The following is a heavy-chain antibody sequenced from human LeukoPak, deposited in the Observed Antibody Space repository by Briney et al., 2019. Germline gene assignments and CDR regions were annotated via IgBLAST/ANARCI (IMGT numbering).Heavy chain of an antibody. CDR1: GFIFSTYA. D-gene: IGHD1/OR15-1a*01. V-gene: IGHV3-23*01. J-gene: IGHJ6*02. CDR3: ARAKKGTPLPISYYYYAMDV. Sequence: GGSLRLSCAASGFIFSTYAMNWVRQAPGKGLEWLSGISGNGGSTSHADSLKGRFNISRDNSKNTLYLEMNRLRVDDTAVYFCARAKKGTPLPISYYYYAMDVWGQGTTVTVSS. CDR2: ISGNGGST.